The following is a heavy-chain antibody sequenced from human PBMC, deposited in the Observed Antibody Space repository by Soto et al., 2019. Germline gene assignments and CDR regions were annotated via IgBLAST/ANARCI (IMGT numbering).Heavy chain of an antibody. V-gene: IGHV6-1*01. CDR2: TYYRSKWYN. Sequence: QPLSRPCPISGVSFSSNIAACNCIRQSPSRGLEWLGRTYYRSKWYNDYAVSVKSRITINPDTSKNQFSLQLNSVTPEDTAVHYCATDRGIAVVDWFDPCAQGTLVTVPS. J-gene: IGHJ5*02. D-gene: IGHD6-19*01. CDR3: ATDRGIAVVDWFDP. CDR1: GVSFSSNIAA.